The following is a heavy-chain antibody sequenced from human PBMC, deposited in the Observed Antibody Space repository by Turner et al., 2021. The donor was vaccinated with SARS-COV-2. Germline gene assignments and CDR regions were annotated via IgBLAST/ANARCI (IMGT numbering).Heavy chain of an antibody. CDR2: IYVSGST. D-gene: IGHD3-10*01. J-gene: IGHJ5*02. CDR1: GGSISSGDYY. Sequence: QVQLQESGPGLVTPSQTLSLTCTVSGGSISSGDYYWSWIRQPPGKGLEWIGYIYVSGSTSYNPSLKSRVTISVETSKNQFSLKLSSVTAADTAVYYCARDHVGGIWFGELRGFDPWGQGTLVTVSS. V-gene: IGHV4-30-4*01. CDR3: ARDHVGGIWFGELRGFDP.